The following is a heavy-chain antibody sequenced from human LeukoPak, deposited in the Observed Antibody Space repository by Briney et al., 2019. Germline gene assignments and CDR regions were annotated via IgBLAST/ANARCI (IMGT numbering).Heavy chain of an antibody. CDR1: GFTFDDYA. J-gene: IGHJ4*02. CDR3: AKDSRRRGGYNDGSGIIGQDY. D-gene: IGHD3-16*01. Sequence: PGGSLRLSCVASGFTFDDYAMHWVRQAPGKGLEWVSGISWNSGSIDYADSVRGRFTISRDNAKNSLYLQMNSLRVEDTAFYYCAKDSRRRGGYNDGSGIIGQDYWGQGTLVTVSS. V-gene: IGHV3-9*01. CDR2: ISWNSGSI.